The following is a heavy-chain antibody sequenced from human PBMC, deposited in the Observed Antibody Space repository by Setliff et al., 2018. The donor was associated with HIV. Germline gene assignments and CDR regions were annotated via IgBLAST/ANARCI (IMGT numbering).Heavy chain of an antibody. CDR3: ARVAWYYSFWSGLGDAFDI. D-gene: IGHD3-3*01. V-gene: IGHV1-18*01. J-gene: IGHJ3*02. CDR2: ISAYSVNT. CDR1: GYTFTIYG. Sequence: ASVKVSCKASGYTFTIYGISWVRQAPGQGLEWMGWISAYSVNTNYAQKLQGRVTMTTDTSTSTAYMELRSLRSDDPAVYYCARVAWYYSFWSGLGDAFDIWGQGTRVTVSS.